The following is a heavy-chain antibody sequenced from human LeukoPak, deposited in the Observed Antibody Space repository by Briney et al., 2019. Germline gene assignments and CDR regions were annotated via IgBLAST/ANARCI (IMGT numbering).Heavy chain of an antibody. CDR1: GFIFSDYY. J-gene: IGHJ4*02. CDR3: TRGSMLRGVTDFDY. D-gene: IGHD3-10*01. CDR2: VDPGSGGT. Sequence: ASVKVSCKASGFIFSDYYLNWVRQAPGQGLEWMGWVDPGSGGTDFAQKFQGRVTMTRDTSISTAYMEVNRLTSDDTAVYYCTRGSMLRGVTDFDYWGQGTLVTVSS. V-gene: IGHV1-2*02.